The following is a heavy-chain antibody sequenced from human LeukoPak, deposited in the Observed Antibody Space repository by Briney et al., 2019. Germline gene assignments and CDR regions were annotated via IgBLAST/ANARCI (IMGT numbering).Heavy chain of an antibody. CDR3: ARFNGRSMIVVS. V-gene: IGHV4-30-4*01. D-gene: IGHD3-22*01. Sequence: SQTLSLTCTVSGGSISSGDYYWSWIRQPPGKGLEWIGYIYYSGSTYYNPSLKSRVTISVDTSKNQFSLKPSSVTAADTAVYYCARFNGRSMIVVSWGQGTLVTVSS. CDR1: GGSISSGDYY. J-gene: IGHJ5*02. CDR2: IYYSGST.